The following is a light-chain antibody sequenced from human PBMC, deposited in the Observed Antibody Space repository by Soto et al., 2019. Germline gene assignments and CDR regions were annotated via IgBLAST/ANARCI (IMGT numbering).Light chain of an antibody. J-gene: IGLJ1*01. V-gene: IGLV1-40*01. Sequence: QSALTQPRSVSGSPGQSVTISCTGTSSDVGGYNYVHWYQQIPGTAPKLVLYGNNIRPSGVPDRFSGSRSGSSASLAITGLQAEDEADYYCQSYDSSLTGSVFGTGTKVTVL. CDR2: GNN. CDR3: QSYDSSLTGSV. CDR1: SSDVGGYNY.